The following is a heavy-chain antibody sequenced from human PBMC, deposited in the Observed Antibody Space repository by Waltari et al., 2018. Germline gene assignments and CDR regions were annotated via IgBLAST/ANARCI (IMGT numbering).Heavy chain of an antibody. V-gene: IGHV3-33*06. D-gene: IGHD3-9*01. CDR3: AKAGRRYFDFSEILE. CDR1: GFPFGSHA. Sequence: QVHLVESGGGGVQPGKSLNRPRGAAGFPFGSHAMHWVRQAPGKGLEWVAVIWSDGSKKYYAESVKGRFTISRDNSRRSVSLEMNSLRGEDTAVYYCAKAGRRYFDFSEILEWGLGTQVTVSS. J-gene: IGHJ4*02. CDR2: IWSDGSKK.